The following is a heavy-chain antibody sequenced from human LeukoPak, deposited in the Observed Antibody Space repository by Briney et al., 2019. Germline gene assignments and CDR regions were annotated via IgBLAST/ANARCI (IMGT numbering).Heavy chain of an antibody. V-gene: IGHV3-21*01. CDR1: GFTFSDFA. CDR2: ITRVSTYI. D-gene: IGHD4-17*01. J-gene: IGHJ3*02. Sequence: PGGSLKLSCAASGFTFSDFAMNWVRQAPGKGLEWDSSITRVSTYIYYAESVQGRFTISRDNHKDLLYLQLNSLRGDDTGIYYCTRDRNDYGDPDAFDIWGQGTVVTVSS. CDR3: TRDRNDYGDPDAFDI.